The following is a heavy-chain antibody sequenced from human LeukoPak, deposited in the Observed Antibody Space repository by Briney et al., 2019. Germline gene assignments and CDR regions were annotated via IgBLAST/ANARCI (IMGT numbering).Heavy chain of an antibody. V-gene: IGHV1-18*01. J-gene: IGHJ3*02. CDR3: ARDDDYGDKDAFDI. Sequence: ASVKVSCKASGYTFTSYGISWVRQAPGQGLEWMGWISAYNGNTNYAQKLQGRVTMTTDTSTSTAYMELRSPRSDDTAVYYCARDDDYGDKDAFDIWGQGTMVTVSS. CDR1: GYTFTSYG. D-gene: IGHD4-17*01. CDR2: ISAYNGNT.